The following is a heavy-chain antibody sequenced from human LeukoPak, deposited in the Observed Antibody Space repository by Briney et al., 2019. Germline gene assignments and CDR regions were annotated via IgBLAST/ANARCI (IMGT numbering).Heavy chain of an antibody. V-gene: IGHV4-39*07. J-gene: IGHJ4*02. Sequence: SETLSLTCTVSGGSISSSSYYWGWIRQPPGKGLEWIGSIYYSGSTYYNPSLKSRVTISLDTSKNQFSLRLSSVTAADTAVYYCAREQYDSSGYFDYWGQGTLVTVSS. CDR3: AREQYDSSGYFDY. CDR1: GGSISSSSYY. D-gene: IGHD3-22*01. CDR2: IYYSGST.